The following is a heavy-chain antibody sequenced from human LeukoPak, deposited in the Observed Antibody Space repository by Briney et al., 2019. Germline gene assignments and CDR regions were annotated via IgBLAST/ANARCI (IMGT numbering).Heavy chain of an antibody. CDR2: ISAYNGNT. J-gene: IGHJ4*02. V-gene: IGHV1-18*01. CDR1: GYTFTSCG. CDR3: ARAGHYDFWSGYDY. D-gene: IGHD3-3*01. Sequence: ASVKVSCKASGYTFTSCGISWVRQAPGQGLEWMGWISAYNGNTNYAQKLQGRVTMTTDTSTSTAYMELRSLRSDDTAVYYCARAGHYDFWSGYDYWGQGTLVTVSS.